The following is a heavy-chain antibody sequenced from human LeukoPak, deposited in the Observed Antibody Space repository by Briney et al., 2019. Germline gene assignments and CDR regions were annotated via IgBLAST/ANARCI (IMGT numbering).Heavy chain of an antibody. CDR2: IIPIFGTA. D-gene: IGHD3-10*01. V-gene: IGHV1-69*05. Sequence: ASVKVSCKASGGTFSSYAISWVRQAPGQGLEWMGGIIPIFGTANCAQKFQGRVTITTDESTSTAYMELSSLRSEDTAVYYCARALYYYGSGSYARPGYYYYMDVWGKGTTVTVSS. J-gene: IGHJ6*03. CDR3: ARALYYYGSGSYARPGYYYYMDV. CDR1: GGTFSSYA.